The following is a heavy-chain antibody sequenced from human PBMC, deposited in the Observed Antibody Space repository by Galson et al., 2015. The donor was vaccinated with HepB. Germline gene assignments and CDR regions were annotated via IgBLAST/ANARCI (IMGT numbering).Heavy chain of an antibody. V-gene: IGHV4-59*01. Sequence: SETLSLTCTVSGGSIGSYYWSWIRQPPGKGLEWIGYIHYSGSTNYNPSLMSRVTISADTSKNQFSLKLSSVTAADTAVYYCARTDRDGYNKRGFDYWGQGTLVTVSS. CDR2: IHYSGST. D-gene: IGHD5-24*01. J-gene: IGHJ4*02. CDR3: ARTDRDGYNKRGFDY. CDR1: GGSIGSYY.